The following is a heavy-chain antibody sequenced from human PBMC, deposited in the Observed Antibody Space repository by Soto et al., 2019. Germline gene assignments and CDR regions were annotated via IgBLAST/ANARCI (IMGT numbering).Heavy chain of an antibody. D-gene: IGHD6-6*01. J-gene: IGHJ6*02. CDR1: GFTFSDYY. Sequence: GGSLRPSCAASGFTFSDYYMSWIRQAPGKGLEWVSYISSSGDRTYYADSVKGRVTISRDNPKNSLSLQMNSLRAEDTAVYYCARDLVAARPGYYSYGLDVWGQGTTVTVSS. CDR3: ARDLVAARPGYYSYGLDV. V-gene: IGHV3-11*01. CDR2: ISSSGDRT.